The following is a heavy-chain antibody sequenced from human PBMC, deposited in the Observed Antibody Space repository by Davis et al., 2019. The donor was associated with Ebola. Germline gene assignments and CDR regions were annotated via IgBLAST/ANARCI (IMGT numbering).Heavy chain of an antibody. CDR3: ARRYGLEYFQH. V-gene: IGHV1-69*13. D-gene: IGHD4-17*01. Sequence: AASVKVSCKASGGTFSSYAISWVRQAPGQGLEWMGGIIPIFGTANYAQKFQGRVTITADESTSTAYMELSSLRSEDTAVYYCARRYGLEYFQHWGQGTLVTVSS. J-gene: IGHJ1*01. CDR1: GGTFSSYA. CDR2: IIPIFGTA.